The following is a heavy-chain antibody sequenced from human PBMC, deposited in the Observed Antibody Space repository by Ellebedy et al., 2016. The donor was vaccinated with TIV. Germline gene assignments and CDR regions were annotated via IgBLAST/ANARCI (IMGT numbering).Heavy chain of an antibody. CDR2: IWYDGSNK. J-gene: IGHJ4*02. CDR3: ARDTAMAADY. CDR1: GFTFSSYA. D-gene: IGHD5-18*01. Sequence: GESLKISCAASGFTFSSYAMSWVRQAPGKGLEWVAVIWYDGSNKYYADSVKGRFTISRDNSKNTLYLQMNSLRAEDTAVYYCARDTAMAADYWGQGTLVTVSS. V-gene: IGHV3-33*08.